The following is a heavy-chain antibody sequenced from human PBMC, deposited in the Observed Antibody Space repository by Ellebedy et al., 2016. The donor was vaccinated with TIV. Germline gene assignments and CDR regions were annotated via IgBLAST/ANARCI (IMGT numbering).Heavy chain of an antibody. J-gene: IGHJ3*02. Sequence: MPSETLSLTCTVSGDSISSDRYHWGWIRQPPGKGLQWIASIYYTVSPYQNPSLKSRGTVSVDTSKNQFSLKLGSVTAADTAVYYCARGRPDFWSGYEDAFDIWGQGTMVTVSS. D-gene: IGHD3-3*01. CDR3: ARGRPDFWSGYEDAFDI. CDR1: GDSISSDRYH. CDR2: IYYTVSP. V-gene: IGHV4-39*01.